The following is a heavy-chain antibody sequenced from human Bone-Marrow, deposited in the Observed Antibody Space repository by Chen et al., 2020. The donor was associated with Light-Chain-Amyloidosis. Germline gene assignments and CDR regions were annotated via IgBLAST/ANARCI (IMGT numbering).Heavy chain of an antibody. J-gene: IGHJ3*02. CDR1: GFAFSSYA. D-gene: IGHD3-9*01. Sequence: EVQLVESGGGLLQRGGSLRLSCAASGFAFSSYAMSWVRQAPGKGLGWVATISGGGGSRYYGASLKGRLTISRDNSKNALFLKMNSLRAEDTAVYYCAKDISYDDILPGYPADAFDIWGQGTMVTVSS. CDR3: AKDISYDDILPGYPADAFDI. CDR2: ISGGGGSR. V-gene: IGHV3-23*04.